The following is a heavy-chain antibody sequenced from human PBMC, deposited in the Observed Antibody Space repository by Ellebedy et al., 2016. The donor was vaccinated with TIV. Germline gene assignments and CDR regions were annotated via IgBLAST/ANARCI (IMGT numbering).Heavy chain of an antibody. J-gene: IGHJ4*02. CDR2: VNPSGGST. V-gene: IGHV1-46*04. CDR3: ARDDLEDFWSGYPDY. Sequence: AASVKVSCKASGYTFTRYYMHWVRQAPGQGLEWMGIVNPSGGSTSYAQKLQGRVTMTRDTSTSTVYMALSSLRSEDTAVYYCARDDLEDFWSGYPDYWGQGTLVTVSS. CDR1: GYTFTRYY. D-gene: IGHD3-3*01.